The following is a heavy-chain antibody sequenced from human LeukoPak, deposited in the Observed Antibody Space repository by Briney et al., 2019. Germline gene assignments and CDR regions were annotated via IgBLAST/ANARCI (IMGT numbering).Heavy chain of an antibody. CDR3: ASSPLVPAATPWYFDY. D-gene: IGHD2-2*01. CDR2: IYHSGST. CDR1: GASITYW. V-gene: IGHV4-4*02. J-gene: IGHJ4*02. Sequence: SGTLSLTCTVSGASITYWRSWVRQPPGKGLEWIGEIYHSGSTNYNPSLKSRVTISVDTSKNQFSLKLSSVTAADTAVYYCASSPLVPAATPWYFDYWGQGTLVTVSS.